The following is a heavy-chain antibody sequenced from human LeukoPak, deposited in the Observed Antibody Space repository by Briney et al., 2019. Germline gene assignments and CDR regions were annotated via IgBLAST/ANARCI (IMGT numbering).Heavy chain of an antibody. Sequence: SETLSLTCTVSGGSISSYYWSWIRQPPGKGLEWIGYIYYSGSTNYNPSLKSRVTISVDTSKNQFSLKLSSVTAADTAVFFCARGSLYGEYVFDYWGQGTLVTVSS. CDR3: ARGSLYGEYVFDY. V-gene: IGHV4-59*12. J-gene: IGHJ4*02. CDR1: GGSISSYY. CDR2: IYYSGST. D-gene: IGHD4-17*01.